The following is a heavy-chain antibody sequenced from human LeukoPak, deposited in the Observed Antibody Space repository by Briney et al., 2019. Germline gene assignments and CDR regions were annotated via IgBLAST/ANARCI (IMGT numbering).Heavy chain of an antibody. CDR1: GGSISSGSYY. CDR3: ARHPGRISYGAFDY. V-gene: IGHV4-31*03. CDR2: ISDSGST. J-gene: IGHJ4*02. D-gene: IGHD4-17*01. Sequence: SETLSLTCTVTGGSISSGSYYWSWIRQHPGKGLEWIGYISDSGSTYYNPSLKTRVTISVDTSKNQFSLKLSSVTAADTAVYYCARHPGRISYGAFDYWGQGTLVTVSS.